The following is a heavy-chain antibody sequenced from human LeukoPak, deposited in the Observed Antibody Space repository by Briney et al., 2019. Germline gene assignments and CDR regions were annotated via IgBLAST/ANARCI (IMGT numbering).Heavy chain of an antibody. D-gene: IGHD3-10*01. J-gene: IGHJ5*02. CDR2: IYYSGST. Sequence: SETLSLTCTVSGGSISSGGYYWSWIRQHPGKGLEWIGYIYYSGSTYYNPSLKSRVTISVDTSKNQFSLKLSSVTAADTAVYYCARARTAKLLWFGELLTWFDPWGQGTLVTVSS. CDR3: ARARTAKLLWFGELLTWFDP. V-gene: IGHV4-31*03. CDR1: GGSISSGGYY.